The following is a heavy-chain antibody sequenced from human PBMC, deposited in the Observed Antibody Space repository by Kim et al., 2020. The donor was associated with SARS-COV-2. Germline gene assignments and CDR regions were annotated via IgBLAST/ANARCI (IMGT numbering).Heavy chain of an antibody. D-gene: IGHD6-19*01. CDR1: GFAFIRHG. CDR3: AKDSSSGWYSEGLGFDY. V-gene: IGHV3-30*18. CDR2: IAYDGTNE. Sequence: GGSLRLSCEASGFAFIRHGMHWVRQAPGKGLEWLAVIAYDGTNEQYADSVKGRFSISRDNTNKVVFLQMNSLRLEDTAVYYCAKDSSSGWYSEGLGFDYWGRGTLVAVSS. J-gene: IGHJ4*01.